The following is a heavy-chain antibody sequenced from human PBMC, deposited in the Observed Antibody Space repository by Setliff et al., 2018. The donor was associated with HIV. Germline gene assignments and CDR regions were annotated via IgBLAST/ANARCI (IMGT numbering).Heavy chain of an antibody. CDR3: ARAGGSGSYYLSWYYGMDV. CDR1: GDTFSSYA. CDR2: IIPIFGTA. Sequence: SVKVSCKASGDTFSSYAISWVRQAPGQGLEWMGGIIPIFGTANYAQKFQGRVTITTDESTSTAYMELSSLRSEDTAVYYCARAGGSGSYYLSWYYGMDVWGQGTTVTVSS. D-gene: IGHD3-10*01. V-gene: IGHV1-69*05. J-gene: IGHJ6*02.